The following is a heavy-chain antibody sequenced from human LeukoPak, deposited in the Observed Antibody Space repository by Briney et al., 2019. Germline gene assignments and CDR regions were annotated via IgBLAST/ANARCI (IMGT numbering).Heavy chain of an antibody. D-gene: IGHD2-2*01. J-gene: IGHJ4*02. CDR2: IYYSGST. V-gene: IGHV4-59*12. CDR3: ARAYSAGYCSSTSCYRGGSFDY. CDR1: GGSISSYY. Sequence: SETLSLTCTVSGGSISSYYWSWIRQPPGKGLEWIGYIYYSGSTNYNPSLKSRVTISVDRSKNQFSLKLSSVTAADKAVYYCARAYSAGYCSSTSCYRGGSFDYWGQGTLVTVSS.